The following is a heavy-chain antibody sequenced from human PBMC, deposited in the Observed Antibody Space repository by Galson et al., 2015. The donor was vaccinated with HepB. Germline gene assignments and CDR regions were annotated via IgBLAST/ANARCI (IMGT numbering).Heavy chain of an antibody. V-gene: IGHV4-39*01. D-gene: IGHD2-2*02. CDR2: IYFTGAT. CDR3: ARHQAINRYFDL. J-gene: IGHJ2*01. Sequence: SISSIGAYWGWIRQPPGKGLEWIGSIYFTGATHYNPSLTSRLTISVDTFKNQVSLRLNSVTAADTTIYYCARHQAINRYFDLWGRGTLVTVSS. CDR1: SISSIGAY.